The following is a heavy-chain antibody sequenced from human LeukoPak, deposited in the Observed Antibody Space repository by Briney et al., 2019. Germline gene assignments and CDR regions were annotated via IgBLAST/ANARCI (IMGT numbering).Heavy chain of an antibody. CDR1: GDTFSNYA. V-gene: IGHV1-2*02. CDR3: ASYSSGWFFDY. Sequence: ASVKVSCKASGDTFSNYAINWVRQAPGQGLEWMGWINPNSGGTNYAQKFQGRVTMTRDTSISTAYMELSRLRSDDTAVYYCASYSSGWFFDYWGQGTLVTVSS. D-gene: IGHD6-19*01. J-gene: IGHJ4*02. CDR2: INPNSGGT.